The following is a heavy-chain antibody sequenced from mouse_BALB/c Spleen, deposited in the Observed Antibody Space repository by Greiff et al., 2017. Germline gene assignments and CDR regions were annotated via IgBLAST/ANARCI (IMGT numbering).Heavy chain of an antibody. Sequence: QVQLQQSGAELARPGASVKMSCKASGYTFTSYTMHWVKQRPGQGLEWIGYINPSSGYTNYNQKFKDKATLTADKSSSTAYMQLSSLTSEDSAVYYCARQIYYGDYYAMDYWGQGTSVTVSS. J-gene: IGHJ4*01. CDR3: ARQIYYGDYYAMDY. CDR2: INPSSGYT. CDR1: GYTFTSYT. V-gene: IGHV1-4*01. D-gene: IGHD2-1*01.